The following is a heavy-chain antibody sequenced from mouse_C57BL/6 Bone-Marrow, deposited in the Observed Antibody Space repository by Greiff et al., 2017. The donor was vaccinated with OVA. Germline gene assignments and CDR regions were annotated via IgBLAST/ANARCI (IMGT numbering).Heavy chain of an antibody. J-gene: IGHJ4*01. Sequence: EVKLMESGGGLVQPGGSLKLSCAASGFTFSDYYMYWVRQTPEKRLEWVAYISNGGGSTYYPDTVKGRFTISGANAKNTLYLQRNRLKSEDTAMYYCAGHRYDYEPYYYAMDYWGQGTSVTVSS. CDR3: AGHRYDYEPYYYAMDY. CDR2: ISNGGGST. CDR1: GFTFSDYY. V-gene: IGHV5-12*01. D-gene: IGHD2-4*01.